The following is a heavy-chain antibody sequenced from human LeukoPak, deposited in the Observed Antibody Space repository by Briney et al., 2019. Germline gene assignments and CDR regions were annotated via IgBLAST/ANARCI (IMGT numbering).Heavy chain of an antibody. CDR1: GGSISSYY. J-gene: IGHJ5*02. CDR2: IYTSGST. CDR3: ASAYFYGDYAWFDP. D-gene: IGHD4-17*01. Sequence: SETLSLTCTVSGGSISSYYWSWIRQPAGKGLEWIGRIYTSGSTNYNPSLKSRVTMSVDTSKNQFSLKLSSVTAADTAVYYCASAYFYGDYAWFDPWGQGTLVTVSS. V-gene: IGHV4-4*07.